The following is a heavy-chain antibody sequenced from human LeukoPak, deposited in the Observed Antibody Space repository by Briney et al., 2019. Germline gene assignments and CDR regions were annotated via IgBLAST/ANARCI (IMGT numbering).Heavy chain of an antibody. CDR1: GFTFSTSV. J-gene: IGHJ3*02. V-gene: IGHV3-64*04. CDR2: ISSDGSP. Sequence: GGSLRLSCSASGFTFSTSVMHWVRQTPGKGLEYVSVISSDGSPYYADSVKGRFTISRDNSKNTLYLQMNSLRAEGTAVYYCARGTYYDFWSGYLRGSDAFDIWGQGTMVTVSS. D-gene: IGHD3-3*01. CDR3: ARGTYYDFWSGYLRGSDAFDI.